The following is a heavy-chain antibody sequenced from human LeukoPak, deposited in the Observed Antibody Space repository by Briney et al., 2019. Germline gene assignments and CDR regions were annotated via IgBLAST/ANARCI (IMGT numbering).Heavy chain of an antibody. D-gene: IGHD2-2*01. V-gene: IGHV4-34*01. CDR2: FNHSGST. CDR1: GGSFSGYY. CDR3: ARREGYSSSTSCDHFDY. Sequence: SETLSLTCAVYGGSFSGYYWSWLRQPPGKGLEWFGEFNHSGSTNYNPSLKSRVTISVDTSKNQFSMKLSSVTAAETAVYYCARREGYSSSTSCDHFDYWGQGTLVTVSS. J-gene: IGHJ4*02.